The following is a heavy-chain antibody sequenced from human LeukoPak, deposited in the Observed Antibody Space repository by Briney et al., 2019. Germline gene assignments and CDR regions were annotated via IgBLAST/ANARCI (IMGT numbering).Heavy chain of an antibody. Sequence: SETLSLTCSVSAASITSADHYWSWLRQPPGKDPEWIAYIYYSGSTYYNPSLESRVTISIDTSEHQFSLKLTSVTAADTAVYYCARVFRGSRHWHFDLWGRGTLVTVSS. J-gene: IGHJ2*01. V-gene: IGHV4-30-4*08. CDR2: IYYSGST. CDR3: ARVFRGSRHWHFDL. D-gene: IGHD1-26*01. CDR1: AASITSADHY.